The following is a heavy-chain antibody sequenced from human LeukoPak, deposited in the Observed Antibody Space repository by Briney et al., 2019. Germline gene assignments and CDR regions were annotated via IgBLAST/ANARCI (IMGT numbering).Heavy chain of an antibody. J-gene: IGHJ4*02. D-gene: IGHD2-21*01. Sequence: ASVTVSCKASGYTFTDYYMHWVRQAPGQGLEWMGWINPNSGGTNYAQKFQGRVTMTRDTSISTAYMELSRLRSDDTAVYYCASARGGAGDFDYWGQGTLVTVSS. CDR1: GYTFTDYY. CDR2: INPNSGGT. CDR3: ASARGGAGDFDY. V-gene: IGHV1-2*02.